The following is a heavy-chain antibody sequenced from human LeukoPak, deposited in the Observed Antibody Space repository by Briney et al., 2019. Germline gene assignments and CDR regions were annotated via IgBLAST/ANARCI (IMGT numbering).Heavy chain of an antibody. CDR3: ARCYYDSSGYPTQDY. Sequence: GGSLRLSCAASGFTFSSYAMHWVRQAPGKGLEYVSAISSNGGSTYYANSVKGGFTISRDNSKNTLYLQMGSLRAEDMAVYYCARCYYDSSGYPTQDYWGQGTLVTVSS. CDR1: GFTFSSYA. CDR2: ISSNGGST. J-gene: IGHJ4*02. V-gene: IGHV3-64*01. D-gene: IGHD3-22*01.